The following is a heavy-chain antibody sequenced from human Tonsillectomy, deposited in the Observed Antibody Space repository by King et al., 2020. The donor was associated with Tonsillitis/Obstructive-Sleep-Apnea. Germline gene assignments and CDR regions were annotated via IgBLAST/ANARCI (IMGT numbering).Heavy chain of an antibody. J-gene: IGHJ4*02. CDR3: ARDGLRFLEWLSPPFDY. V-gene: IGHV3-33*01. CDR2: IWYDGSNK. CDR1: GFTFSSYG. D-gene: IGHD3-3*01. Sequence: VQLVESGGGVVQPGRSLRLSCAASGFTFSSYGMHWVRQAPGKGLEWVAVIWYDGSNKYYADSVKGRFTISRDNSKNTLYLQMNSLRAEDMAVYYCARDGLRFLEWLSPPFDYWGQGTLVTVSS.